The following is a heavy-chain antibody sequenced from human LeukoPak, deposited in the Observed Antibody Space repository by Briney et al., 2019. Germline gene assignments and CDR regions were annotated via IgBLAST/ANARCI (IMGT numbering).Heavy chain of an antibody. CDR3: ARCLSGSSYQETNGCAP. V-gene: IGHV5-51*01. D-gene: IGHD3-10*01. CDR1: AYISTSYW. CDR2: IYPGDYHT. Sequence: GESLPIPSNASAYISTSYWIIWVGQMPANDLEWTGIIYPGDYHTRYRPSLQGQVTISADNSISPAYLQWSSLKASDTAMYYCARCLSGSSYQETNGCAPWRERTRVSVS. J-gene: IGHJ5*02.